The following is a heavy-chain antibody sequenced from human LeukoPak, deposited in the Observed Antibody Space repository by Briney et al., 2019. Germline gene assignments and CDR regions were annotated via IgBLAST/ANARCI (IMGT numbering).Heavy chain of an antibody. CDR1: GGSFSGYY. CDR2: INHSGST. V-gene: IGHV4-34*01. D-gene: IGHD1-14*01. CDR3: ARGLLRNPDY. J-gene: IGHJ4*02. Sequence: SETLSLTCAVYGGSFSGYYWSWIRQPPGKGLEWIGEINHSGSTNYNPPLKSRVTISVDTSKNQFSLKLSSVTAADTAVYYCARGLLRNPDYWGQGTLVTVSS.